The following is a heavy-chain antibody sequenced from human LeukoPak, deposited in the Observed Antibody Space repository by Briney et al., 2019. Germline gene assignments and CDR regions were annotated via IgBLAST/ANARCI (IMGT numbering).Heavy chain of an antibody. J-gene: IGHJ6*04. CDR3: ASSSWYDSPGVV. V-gene: IGHV3-21*01. CDR2: ITSSSSYI. Sequence: GGSLRLSCAASGYTLSSYTMNWVRQAPGKGLEWVSSITSSSSYIYYTDSVKGRFTISRDNAKNSPYLQMNSLRAEDTAVYYCASSSWYDSPGVVWGKGTTVTVSS. D-gene: IGHD6-13*01. CDR1: GYTLSSYT.